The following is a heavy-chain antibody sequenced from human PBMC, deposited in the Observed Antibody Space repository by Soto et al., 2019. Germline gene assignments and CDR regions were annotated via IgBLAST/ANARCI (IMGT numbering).Heavy chain of an antibody. CDR2: MDADSGGT. CDR1: GYTFTDYH. V-gene: IGHV1-2*02. CDR3: ARERGIFDVLSGSLRLFDP. Sequence: QVQLVQSGAEVKKPGALVKVSCKTSGYTFTDYHIHWVRQAPGQGLGWMGGMDADSGGTYYGQKFQGRVTMTRDTSIITAYMEFNGLKSDESAVYYCARERGIFDVLSGSLRLFDPWGQGTLVTVPS. J-gene: IGHJ5*02. D-gene: IGHD3-3*01.